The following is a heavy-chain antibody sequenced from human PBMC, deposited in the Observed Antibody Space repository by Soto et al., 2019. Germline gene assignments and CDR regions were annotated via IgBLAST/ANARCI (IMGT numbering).Heavy chain of an antibody. CDR1: GGSFSGYY. D-gene: IGHD3-22*01. V-gene: IGHV4-34*01. CDR3: ARSLDSSGYIIDY. J-gene: IGHJ4*02. CDR2: INHSGST. Sequence: PSETLSLTCAVYGGSFSGYYWSWIRQPPGKGLEWIGEINHSGSTNYNPSLKSRVTISVDTSKNQFSLKLSSVTAADTAVYYCARSLDSSGYIIDYWGQGTLVTVS.